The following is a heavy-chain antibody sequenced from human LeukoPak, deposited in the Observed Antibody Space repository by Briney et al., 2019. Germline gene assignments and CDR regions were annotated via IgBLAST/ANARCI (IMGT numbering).Heavy chain of an antibody. J-gene: IGHJ4*02. CDR1: GFTFSTYA. CDR2: ISYGGSSE. D-gene: IGHD6-13*01. Sequence: PGGSLRLSCAASGFTFSTYAMHWVRQAPGKGLEWVAVISYGGSSENYADSVKGRFTVSRDNSKSTLYLQMNSLTPDDTSVYYCARDKYSSSLGYWGQGTLVTVSS. CDR3: ARDKYSSSLGY. V-gene: IGHV3-30*04.